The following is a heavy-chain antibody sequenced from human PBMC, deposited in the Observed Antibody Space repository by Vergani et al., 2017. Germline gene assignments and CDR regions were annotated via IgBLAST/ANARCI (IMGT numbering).Heavy chain of an antibody. J-gene: IGHJ5*02. CDR1: GGSISSSSYY. CDR2: IYYSGST. V-gene: IGHV4-39*01. Sequence: QLQLQESGPGLVKPSETLSLTCTVSGGSISSSSYYWGWIRQPPGKELEWIGSIYYSGSTYYNPTLKSRVTISVDTSKNQFSLKLSSVTAADTAVYYCARHALSRYCSSTSCHGWCDPWGQGTLVTVSS. CDR3: ARHALSRYCSSTSCHGWCDP. D-gene: IGHD2-2*01.